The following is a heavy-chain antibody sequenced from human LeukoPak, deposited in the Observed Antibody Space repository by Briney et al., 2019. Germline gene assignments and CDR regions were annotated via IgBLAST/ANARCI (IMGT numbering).Heavy chain of an antibody. CDR2: ISWNSGSI. V-gene: IGHV3-9*01. J-gene: IGHJ3*02. D-gene: IGHD4-17*01. CDR1: GFTFDDYA. Sequence: GGSLRLSCTASGFTFDDYAMHWVRQAPGKGLEWVSGISWNSGSIGYADSVKGRFTISRDNAKNSLYLQMNSLRAEDTALYYCAKDTTDYGDYDNAFDIWGQGTMVTVSS. CDR3: AKDTTDYGDYDNAFDI.